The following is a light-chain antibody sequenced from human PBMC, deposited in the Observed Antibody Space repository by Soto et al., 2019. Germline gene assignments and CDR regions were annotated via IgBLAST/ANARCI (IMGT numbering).Light chain of an antibody. CDR3: QQTESIPIT. J-gene: IGKJ5*01. CDR2: AAS. V-gene: IGKV1-39*01. CDR1: QTISRN. Sequence: DIQMTQSPPSLSASVGDRVTITCRASQTISRNLNWYQHKPGTAPKLLIYAASSLQSGVPSRFSGSGSGTDFTLDISSLQPGDFATYYCQQTESIPITFGQGTRLESK.